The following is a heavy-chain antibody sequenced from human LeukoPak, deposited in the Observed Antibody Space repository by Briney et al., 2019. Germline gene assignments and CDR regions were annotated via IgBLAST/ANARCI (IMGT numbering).Heavy chain of an antibody. CDR2: IIPIFGTA. Sequence: GASVKVSRKASGGTFSSYAIGWVRQAPGQGLEWMGGIIPIFGTANYAQKFQGRVTITADESTSTAYMELSSLRSEDTAMYYCARDLFARGVAADYWGQGTLVTVSS. D-gene: IGHD6-19*01. CDR3: ARDLFARGVAADY. J-gene: IGHJ4*02. CDR1: GGTFSSYA. V-gene: IGHV1-69*13.